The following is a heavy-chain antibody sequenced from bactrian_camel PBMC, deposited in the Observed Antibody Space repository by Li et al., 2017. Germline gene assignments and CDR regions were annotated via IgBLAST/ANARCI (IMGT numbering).Heavy chain of an antibody. V-gene: IGHV3S36*01. CDR1: GENFEGYP. J-gene: IGHJ6*01. D-gene: IGHD1*01. CDR3: AADHNFRAYCYTPSDFGF. CDR2: LISSGGST. Sequence: VQLVESGGGSVQAGGSLSLSCAASGENFEGYPMSWVRQAPGKGLEWVSLISSGGSTLYADSVKGRFTISQDNAKNTVYLQMDSLKPEDTATYYCAADHNFRAYCYTPSDFGFWGQGTQVTVS.